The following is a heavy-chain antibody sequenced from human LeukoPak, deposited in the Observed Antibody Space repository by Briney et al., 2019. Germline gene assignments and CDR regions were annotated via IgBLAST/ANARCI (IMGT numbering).Heavy chain of an antibody. CDR1: GFTVSSNS. V-gene: IGHV3-53*01. CDR2: IYSDNT. J-gene: IGHJ3*02. Sequence: PGGSLRLSCTVSGFTVSSNSMSWVRQAPGKGLEWVSFIYSDNTHYSDSVKGRFTISRDNSKNTLYLQMNSLRAEDTAVYYCAKDLQQWLVDETFVDAVDIWGQGTMVTVSS. CDR3: AKDLQQWLVDETFVDAVDI. D-gene: IGHD6-19*01.